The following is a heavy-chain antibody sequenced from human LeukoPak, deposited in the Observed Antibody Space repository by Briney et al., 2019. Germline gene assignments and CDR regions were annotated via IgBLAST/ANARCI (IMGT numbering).Heavy chain of an antibody. CDR2: IIPILGIA. V-gene: IGHV1-69*04. CDR3: ARGGGYSYGHYYYGMDV. Sequence: SVKVSCKASGGTFSSYSIRWVRQAPGQGLEWMGRIIPILGIANYAQKFQGRVTITADKSTSTAYMELSSLRYEDTAVYYCARGGGYSYGHYYYGMDVWGQGTTVTVSS. D-gene: IGHD5-18*01. J-gene: IGHJ6*02. CDR1: GGTFSSYS.